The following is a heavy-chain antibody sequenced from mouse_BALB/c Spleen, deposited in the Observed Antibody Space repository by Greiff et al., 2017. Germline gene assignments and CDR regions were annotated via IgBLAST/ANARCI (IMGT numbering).Heavy chain of an antibody. CDR3: TRGYYRYFDV. D-gene: IGHD2-2*01. V-gene: IGHV6-6*02. Sequence: EVMLVESGGGLVQPGGSMKLSCVASGFTFSSYWMSWVRQSPEKGLEWVAEIRLKSDNYATHYAESVKGKFTISRDDSKSRLYLQMNSLRAEDTGIYYCTRGYYRYFDVWGAGTTVTVSS. CDR2: IRLKSDNYAT. J-gene: IGHJ1*01. CDR1: GFTFSSYW.